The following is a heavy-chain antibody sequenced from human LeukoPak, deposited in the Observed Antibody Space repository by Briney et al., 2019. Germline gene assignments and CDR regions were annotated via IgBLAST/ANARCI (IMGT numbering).Heavy chain of an antibody. Sequence: PGGSLRLSCAASGFTFSSYAMSWVRQAPGKGLEWVSVIYSGGSTYYADSVKGRFTISRDNSKNTLYLQTNSLRAEDTAVYYCASLVGATSLFDYWGQGTLVTVSS. D-gene: IGHD1-26*01. CDR3: ASLVGATSLFDY. V-gene: IGHV3-66*01. J-gene: IGHJ4*02. CDR2: IYSGGST. CDR1: GFTFSSYA.